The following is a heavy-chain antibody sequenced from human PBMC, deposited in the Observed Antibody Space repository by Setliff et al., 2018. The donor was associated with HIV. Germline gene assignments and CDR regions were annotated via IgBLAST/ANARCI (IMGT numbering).Heavy chain of an antibody. CDR3: ARCAIVLVPAYFDP. Sequence: PSETLSLTCTVSGNSINSGGYYWSWIRRRPGKGLEWIGYIYSSGATYYNPSLKNRLSISVDTSKNQFSLKLSSVTAADTAVYYCARCAIVLVPAYFDPWGQGTLVTVSS. J-gene: IGHJ5*02. D-gene: IGHD2-2*01. CDR1: GNSINSGGYY. CDR2: IYSSGAT. V-gene: IGHV4-31*03.